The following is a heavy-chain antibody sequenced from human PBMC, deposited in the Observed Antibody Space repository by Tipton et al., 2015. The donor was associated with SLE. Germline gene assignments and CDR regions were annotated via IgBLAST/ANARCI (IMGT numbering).Heavy chain of an antibody. V-gene: IGHV3-30*02. D-gene: IGHD6-19*01. CDR3: AKDPLPVAGSFNYFDY. J-gene: IGHJ4*02. CDR2: IRYDGSNK. CDR1: GFTFSSYG. Sequence: GSLRLSCAASGFTFSSYGMHWVRQAPGKGLEWVAFIRYDGSNKYYADSVKGRFTISRDNSKNTLYLQMNSLRAEDTAVYYCAKDPLPVAGSFNYFDYWGQGTLVTVSS.